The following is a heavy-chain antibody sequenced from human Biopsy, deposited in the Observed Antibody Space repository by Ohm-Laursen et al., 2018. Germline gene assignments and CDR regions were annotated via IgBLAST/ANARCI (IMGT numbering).Heavy chain of an antibody. CDR3: VGGANGFDY. V-gene: IGHV3-72*01. D-gene: IGHD1-1*01. CDR2: ARNKANSYII. Sequence: SLRPSCTASGFTFTDHYMDWVRQPPGGGLEWVGRARNKANSYIIEYAASLRGRFTISRDDSKSSLYLQMNSLRTEVTAVYYCVGGANGFDYWGQGTLVTVSS. CDR1: GFTFTDHY. J-gene: IGHJ4*02.